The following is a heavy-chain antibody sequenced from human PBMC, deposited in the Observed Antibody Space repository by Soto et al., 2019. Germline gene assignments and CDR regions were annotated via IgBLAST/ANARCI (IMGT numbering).Heavy chain of an antibody. J-gene: IGHJ4*02. D-gene: IGHD4-17*01. CDR3: AKDPFGDYVFRYFDS. V-gene: IGHV3-9*01. CDR1: GFTFDDNA. CDR2: INWNSGTI. Sequence: EVQLVESGGGLVQPGRSLRLSCAASGFTFDDNAMHWVRQAPGKGLEWVSGINWNSGTIGYADSVKGRFTISRDNAKNSLYLQMNSLRAEDTALYYCAKDPFGDYVFRYFDSWGQGTLVTVSS.